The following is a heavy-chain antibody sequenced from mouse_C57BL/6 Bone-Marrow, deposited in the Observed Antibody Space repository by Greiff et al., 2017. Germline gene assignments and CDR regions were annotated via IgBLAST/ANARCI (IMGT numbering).Heavy chain of an antibody. Sequence: VQLQQSGAELVRPGASVKLSCTASGFNIKDDYMHWVKQRPEQGLEWIGWIDPENGDTEYASKFQGKATITADTSSNTAYLQLSSLPSEDTAVYYCTTRGYGSVYFDYWGRGTTLTVSA. CDR3: TTRGYGSVYFDY. V-gene: IGHV14-4*01. CDR1: GFNIKDDY. J-gene: IGHJ2*01. D-gene: IGHD1-1*01. CDR2: IDPENGDT.